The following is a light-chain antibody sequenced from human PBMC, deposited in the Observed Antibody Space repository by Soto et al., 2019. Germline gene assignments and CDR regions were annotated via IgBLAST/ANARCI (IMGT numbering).Light chain of an antibody. CDR1: QYIGNY. CDR2: SAS. Sequence: DIPVTQSPPSLSASVGDRVTITCRASQYIGNYLNWYQHKPGKAPQLLIYSASTLPIGVPSRFSGSVSGTDFTLTITTLQPDDFASYYCQSNYILPWTFGQGTKVETK. CDR3: QSNYILPWT. J-gene: IGKJ1*01. V-gene: IGKV1-39*01.